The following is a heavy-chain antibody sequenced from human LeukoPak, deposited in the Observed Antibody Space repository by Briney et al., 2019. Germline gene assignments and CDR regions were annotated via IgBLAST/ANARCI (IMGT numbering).Heavy chain of an antibody. D-gene: IGHD5-18*01. CDR3: ARDRNTAMAD. Sequence: GGSLRLSCAASGFTVSSYWMNWVRQAPGKGLVWVSRINRDGSSTSYADSVKGRFTISRDSAKNTLYLQMNSLRAEDTAVYYCARDRNTAMADWGQETLVTVSS. CDR1: GFTVSSYW. V-gene: IGHV3-74*01. J-gene: IGHJ4*02. CDR2: INRDGSST.